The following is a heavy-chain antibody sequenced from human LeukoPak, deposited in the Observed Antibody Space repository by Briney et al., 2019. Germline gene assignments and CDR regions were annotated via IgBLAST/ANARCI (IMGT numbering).Heavy chain of an antibody. CDR1: GGSISSGGYY. V-gene: IGHV4-30-2*01. CDR3: ASGSSWDFQH. Sequence: SQTLSLTCTVSGGSISSGGYYWSWIRQPPGKGLEWIGYIYHSGSTYYNPSLKSRVTISVDRSKNQFSLKLSSVTAADTAVYYCASGSSWDFQHWGQGTLVTVSS. CDR2: IYHSGST. J-gene: IGHJ1*01. D-gene: IGHD1-26*01.